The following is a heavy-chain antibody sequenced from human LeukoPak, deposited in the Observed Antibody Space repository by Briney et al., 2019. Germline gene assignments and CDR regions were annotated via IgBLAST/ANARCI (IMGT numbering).Heavy chain of an antibody. CDR1: GYTFTGYY. J-gene: IGHJ3*02. CDR3: ATDGRCSGGSCYHDAFDI. V-gene: IGHV1-24*01. CDR2: FDPEDGET. Sequence: GASVKVSCKASGYTFTGYYMHWVRQAPGKGLEWMGGFDPEDGETIYAQKFQGRVTMTEDTSTDTAYMELSSLRSEDTAVHYCATDGRCSGGSCYHDAFDIWGQGTMVTVSS. D-gene: IGHD2-15*01.